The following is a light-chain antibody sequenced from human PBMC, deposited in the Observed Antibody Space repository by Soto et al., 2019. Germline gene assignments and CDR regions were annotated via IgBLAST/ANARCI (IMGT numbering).Light chain of an antibody. Sequence: ETVMTQSPATLSVSPGERATLSCRASQSVSSNLAWYQQKPGQAPRLLIYGASTRATGIPARFSGSGSGTEFTLTISSLQSEDFAVYYCQQYNNWPPEHTFGQGTKVDIK. CDR3: QQYNNWPPEHT. V-gene: IGKV3-15*01. CDR1: QSVSSN. CDR2: GAS. J-gene: IGKJ2*01.